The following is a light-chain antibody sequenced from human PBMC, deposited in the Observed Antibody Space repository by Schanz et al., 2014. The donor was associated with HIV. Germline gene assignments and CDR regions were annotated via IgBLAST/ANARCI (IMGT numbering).Light chain of an antibody. CDR1: SSNVGGYDY. J-gene: IGLJ2*01. Sequence: QSVLTQPASGSGSPGQSITISCTGTSSNVGGYDYVSWYQQHPGKAPKLIIYDVSNRPSGISYRFSGSKSGNTASLTISGLQAEDEGDYYCSSYTSTNTLVVLGGGTKLTVL. CDR3: SSYTSTNTLVV. CDR2: DVS. V-gene: IGLV2-14*03.